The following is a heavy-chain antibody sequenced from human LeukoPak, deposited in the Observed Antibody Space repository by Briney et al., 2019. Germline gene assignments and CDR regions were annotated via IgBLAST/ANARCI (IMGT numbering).Heavy chain of an antibody. CDR3: AKLHLYYDPPPWYFDP. V-gene: IGHV3-23*01. Sequence: GGSLRLSCAASGFTFSSYAMSWVRQAPGKGLEWVSAISGSGGSTYYTDSVKGRFTISRDNSKNTLYLQMNSLRADDTAVYYCAKLHLYYDPPPWYFDPWGRGTLVTVSS. CDR2: ISGSGGST. CDR1: GFTFSSYA. J-gene: IGHJ2*01. D-gene: IGHD3-22*01.